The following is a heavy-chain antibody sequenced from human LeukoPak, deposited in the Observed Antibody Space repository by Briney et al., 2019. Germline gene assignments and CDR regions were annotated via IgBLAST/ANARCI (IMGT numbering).Heavy chain of an antibody. J-gene: IGHJ2*01. CDR3: ARVGGYYPSHWYFDL. CDR2: ISAYNGNT. V-gene: IGHV1-18*04. Sequence: ASVKVSCKASGDTFTGYYMHWVRQAPGQGLEWMGWISAYNGNTNYAQKLQGRVTMTTDTSTSTAYMELRSLRSDDTAVYYCARVGGYYPSHWYFDLWGRGTLVTVSS. D-gene: IGHD3-22*01. CDR1: GDTFTGYY.